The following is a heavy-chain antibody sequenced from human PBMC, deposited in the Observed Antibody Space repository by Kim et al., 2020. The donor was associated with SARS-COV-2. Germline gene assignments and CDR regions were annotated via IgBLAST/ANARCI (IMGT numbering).Heavy chain of an antibody. CDR1: GGTFNNYA. CDR2: IIPILDIA. CDR3: ARDQNYYDSSGYYPIGAEFFQH. V-gene: IGHV1-69*04. J-gene: IGHJ1*01. D-gene: IGHD3-22*01. Sequence: SVKVSCKASGGTFNNYAISWVRQAPGQGLEWMGRIIPILDIANYAQKFQGRVTITADKSTSTAYMELSSLRSEDAAVYYCARDQNYYDSSGYYPIGAEFFQHWGQGTLVTVSS.